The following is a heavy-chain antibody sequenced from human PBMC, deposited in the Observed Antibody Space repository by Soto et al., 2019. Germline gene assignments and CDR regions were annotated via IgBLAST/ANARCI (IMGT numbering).Heavy chain of an antibody. CDR2: INHSGST. Sequence: SETLSLTCAVYGGSFSGYYWSWIRQPPGKGLEWIGEINHSGSTNYNPSLKSRVTISVDTSKNQFSLKLSSVTAADTAVYYCARDPIWFGELFHYYYGMDVWGQGTTVTVS. V-gene: IGHV4-34*01. J-gene: IGHJ6*02. CDR3: ARDPIWFGELFHYYYGMDV. CDR1: GGSFSGYY. D-gene: IGHD3-10*01.